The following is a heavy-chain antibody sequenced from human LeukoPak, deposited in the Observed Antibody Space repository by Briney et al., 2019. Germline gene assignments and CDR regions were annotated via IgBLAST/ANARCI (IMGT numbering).Heavy chain of an antibody. J-gene: IGHJ4*02. V-gene: IGHV3-64D*06. CDR1: GFTFSSYN. Sequence: PGGSLRLSCSASGFTFSSYNMHWVRQAPGQGLEYIATISSNGDRTNYADSMKGRLAISRDNSKNTLYLQMSSVRAEDTAVYYCVKSNWDWGQGTLVTVSS. CDR3: VKSNWD. D-gene: IGHD7-27*01. CDR2: ISSNGDRT.